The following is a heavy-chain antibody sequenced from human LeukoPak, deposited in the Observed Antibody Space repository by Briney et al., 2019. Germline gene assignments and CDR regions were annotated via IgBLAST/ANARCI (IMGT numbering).Heavy chain of an antibody. CDR3: ARDGGSYYYDSSGYWFDY. CDR2: ISSSSSYI. V-gene: IGHV3-21*01. J-gene: IGHJ4*02. D-gene: IGHD3-22*01. CDR1: GFTFSSYS. Sequence: PGGSLRLSCAASGFTFSSYSMNWVRQAPGKGLEWVSSISSSSSYIYYADSVKGRFTISRDNAKNSLYLQVNSLRAEDTAVYYCARDGGSYYYDSSGYWFDYWGQGTLVTVSS.